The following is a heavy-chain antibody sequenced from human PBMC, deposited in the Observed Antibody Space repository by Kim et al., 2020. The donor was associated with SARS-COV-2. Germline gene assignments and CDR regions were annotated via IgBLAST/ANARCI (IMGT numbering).Heavy chain of an antibody. CDR1: GGSISSGGYY. V-gene: IGHV4-31*03. CDR2: IYYSGST. D-gene: IGHD6-13*01. Sequence: SETLSLTCTVSGGSISSGGYYWSWIRQHPGKGLEWIGYIYYSGSTYYNPSLKSRVTISVDTSKNQFSLKLSSVTAADTAVYYCARARDSSSWYDGYFQHWGQGTLVTVSS. CDR3: ARARDSSSWYDGYFQH. J-gene: IGHJ1*01.